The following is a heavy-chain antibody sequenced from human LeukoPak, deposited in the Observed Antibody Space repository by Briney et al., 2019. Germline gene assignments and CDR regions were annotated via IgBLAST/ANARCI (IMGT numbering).Heavy chain of an antibody. J-gene: IGHJ6*02. CDR2: ISGSGGST. V-gene: IGHV3-23*01. D-gene: IGHD6-19*01. CDR3: AKDLCSSGWACYYYYGMDV. Sequence: GGSLRLSCAASGFTFSSYAMSWVRQAPGKGLEWVSAISGSGGSTYYADSVKGRFTISRDNSKNTLYLQMNSLRAKDTAVYYCAKDLCSSGWACYYYYGMDVWGQGTTVTVSS. CDR1: GFTFSSYA.